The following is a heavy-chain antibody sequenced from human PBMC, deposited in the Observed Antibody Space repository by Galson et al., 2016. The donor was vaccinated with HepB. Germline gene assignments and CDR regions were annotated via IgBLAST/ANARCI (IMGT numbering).Heavy chain of an antibody. J-gene: IGHJ6*02. V-gene: IGHV3-48*03. CDR2: ISGSGNNK. CDR1: GFTFTYYE. D-gene: IGHD3-3*01. CDR3: ARDIRSDLRSVLRPMAGLVVFYGLDV. Sequence: SLRLSCAASGFTFTYYEMNWVRQAPGKGLEWVSYISGSGNNKYYADSVRGRFTVSRDNARNSVYLLMNSLRAEETAIYYCARDIRSDLRSVLRPMAGLVVFYGLDVLSQGTTGTVSS.